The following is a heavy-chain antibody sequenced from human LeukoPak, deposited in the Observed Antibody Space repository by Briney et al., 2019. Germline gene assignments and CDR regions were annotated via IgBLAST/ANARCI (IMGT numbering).Heavy chain of an antibody. CDR2: IYTSGST. V-gene: IGHV4-4*07. Sequence: SETLSLTCTVSGGSISSYYWSWIRQPAGKGLEWTGRIYTSGSTNYNPSLKSRVTMSVDTSKNQFSLKLSSVTAADTAVYYCARHSDSGYYYVDAFDIWGQGTMVTVSS. J-gene: IGHJ3*02. CDR3: ARHSDSGYYYVDAFDI. D-gene: IGHD3-22*01. CDR1: GGSISSYY.